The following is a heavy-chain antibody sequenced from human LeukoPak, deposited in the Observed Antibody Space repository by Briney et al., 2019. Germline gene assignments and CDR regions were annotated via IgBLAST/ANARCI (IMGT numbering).Heavy chain of an antibody. Sequence: PSETLSLXCTVSGGSISSSSYYWGWIRQPPGKGLEWIGSIYYSGSTYYNPSLKSRVTISVDTSKNQFSLKLSSVTAADTAVYYCARRLSADYGDSGWFDPWGQGTLVTVSS. V-gene: IGHV4-39*01. CDR1: GGSISSSSYY. D-gene: IGHD4-17*01. J-gene: IGHJ5*02. CDR3: ARRLSADYGDSGWFDP. CDR2: IYYSGST.